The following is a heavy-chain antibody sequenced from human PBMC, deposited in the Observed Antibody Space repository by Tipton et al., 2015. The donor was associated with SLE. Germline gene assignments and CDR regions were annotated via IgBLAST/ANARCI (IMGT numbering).Heavy chain of an antibody. CDR2: INHSGST. CDR1: GGSFSGFY. V-gene: IGHV4-34*01. J-gene: IGHJ4*02. Sequence: GLVKPSEALSLTCAVYGGSFSGFYWSWIRQPPGKGLEWIGEINHSGSTNYNPSLKSRVTISVDTSKNQFSLKLRSVTAADTAVYYCARRRYYYDSSGYQRGHFDYWGQGTLVTVSS. D-gene: IGHD3-22*01. CDR3: ARRRYYYDSSGYQRGHFDY.